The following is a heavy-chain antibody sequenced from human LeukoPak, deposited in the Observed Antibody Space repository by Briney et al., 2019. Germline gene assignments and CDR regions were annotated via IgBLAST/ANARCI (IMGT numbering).Heavy chain of an antibody. D-gene: IGHD2-21*02. Sequence: PSETLSLTCTVSGGSISSGGYYWSWIRQPPGEGLEWIGYIYPSGITYYNPSLNSRVAISVDVSKNQFSLKLSSVTAADTAIYYCARFCSTSDCYHKILGVLWGPGTLVTVSS. V-gene: IGHV4-30-2*01. CDR1: GGSISSGGYY. CDR2: IYPSGIT. J-gene: IGHJ4*02. CDR3: ARFCSTSDCYHKILGVL.